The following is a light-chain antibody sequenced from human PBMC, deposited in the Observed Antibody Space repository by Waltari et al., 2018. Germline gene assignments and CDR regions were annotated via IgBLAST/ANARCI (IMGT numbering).Light chain of an antibody. Sequence: EIVMTQSPATLSVSPGERATLSCRASQSVSSNLAWYQQKPGQAPRLLIYGASTRATGIQARFSGSGSWTEFTLTISSLQSEDFAVYYCQQYNNWPRTFGQGTNVEIK. CDR2: GAS. J-gene: IGKJ1*01. V-gene: IGKV3-15*01. CDR3: QQYNNWPRT. CDR1: QSVSSN.